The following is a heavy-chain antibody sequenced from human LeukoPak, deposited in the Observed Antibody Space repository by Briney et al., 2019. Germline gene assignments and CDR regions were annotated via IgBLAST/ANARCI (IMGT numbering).Heavy chain of an antibody. Sequence: PGGSLRLSCAASGFTFSGSAMHWVRQASGKGLEWVGRIRSKANSYATAYAASVKGRFTISRDDSKNTAYLQMNSLRSEDTAVYYCARDPATVGSSEFDYWGQGTLVTVSS. CDR3: ARDPATVGSSEFDY. CDR2: IRSKANSYAT. CDR1: GFTFSGSA. D-gene: IGHD1-26*01. J-gene: IGHJ4*02. V-gene: IGHV3-73*01.